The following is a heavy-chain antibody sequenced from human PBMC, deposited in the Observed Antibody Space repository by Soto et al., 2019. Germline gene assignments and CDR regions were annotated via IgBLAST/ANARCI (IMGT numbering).Heavy chain of an antibody. J-gene: IGHJ6*02. V-gene: IGHV1-18*04. D-gene: IGHD3-16*02. CDR1: GYTFTSYG. CDR2: ISAYNGNT. Sequence: QVQLVQSGAEVKKPGASVKVSCKASGYTFTSYGISWVRQAPGQVLEWMGWISAYNGNTNYAQKLQGRVTMTTDTSTSTAYMELRSLRSDDTAVYYCARERWNYAGGIINYYYYGMDVWGQGTTVTVSS. CDR3: ARERWNYAGGIINYYYYGMDV.